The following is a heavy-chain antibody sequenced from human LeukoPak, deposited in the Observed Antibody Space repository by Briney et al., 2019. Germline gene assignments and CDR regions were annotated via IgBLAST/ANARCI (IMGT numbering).Heavy chain of an antibody. CDR3: AREGVLVARVSAFDI. D-gene: IGHD3-3*02. J-gene: IGHJ3*02. Sequence: PSETLSLTCAVSGYSISSGYYCGWIRQPPGKGLAWIGSIYHSGSTYYNPSLKIRVTISVDTSKNQFSLKLSSVTAADTAVYYCAREGVLVARVSAFDIWGQGTMVTVSS. V-gene: IGHV4-38-2*02. CDR1: GYSISSGYY. CDR2: IYHSGST.